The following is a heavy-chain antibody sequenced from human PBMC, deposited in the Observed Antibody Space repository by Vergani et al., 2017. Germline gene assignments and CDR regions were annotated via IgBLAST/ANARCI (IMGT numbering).Heavy chain of an antibody. Sequence: QVQLVQSGAEVKKPGASVKVSCKASGYTFTGYYMHWVRQPPGQGLEWMGWINPNSGGTNYAQKFQGRVTMTRDTSISTAYMELSRLRSDDTAVYYCARDYGPQYSSGYYGNWFDPWGQGTLVTVSS. V-gene: IGHV1-2*02. J-gene: IGHJ5*02. CDR2: INPNSGGT. D-gene: IGHD3-22*01. CDR1: GYTFTGYY. CDR3: ARDYGPQYSSGYYGNWFDP.